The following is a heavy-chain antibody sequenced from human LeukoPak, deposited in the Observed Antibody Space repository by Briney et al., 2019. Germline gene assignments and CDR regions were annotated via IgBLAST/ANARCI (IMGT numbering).Heavy chain of an antibody. J-gene: IGHJ4*02. Sequence: GGSLRLSCVASGFPLSSYGMHWVRQAPGKGLEWVANIKQDGSKKSYVDSVKGRFTISRDNAKNSLYLQMNSLRAEDTAIYYCTRVGYIDEGIDYWGQGTLVTVSS. V-gene: IGHV3-7*04. CDR3: TRVGYIDEGIDY. CDR2: IKQDGSKK. CDR1: GFPLSSYG. D-gene: IGHD5-24*01.